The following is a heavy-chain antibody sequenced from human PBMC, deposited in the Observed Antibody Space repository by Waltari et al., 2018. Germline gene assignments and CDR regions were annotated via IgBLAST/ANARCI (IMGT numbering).Heavy chain of an antibody. D-gene: IGHD1-26*01. CDR2: TYYRSKWDN. Sequence: QVQLQQSGPGLVKPSQTLSLTCAISGDSVSSNSAAWNWIRQSPSRGIEWLGRTYYRSKWDNDYAGTWKSRITSTPDTSKNQYSLQLNSGTPDDTAVDYCARGGIVGATMDFDYWGQGTLVTVSS. J-gene: IGHJ4*02. CDR3: ARGGIVGATMDFDY. CDR1: GDSVSSNSAA. V-gene: IGHV6-1*01.